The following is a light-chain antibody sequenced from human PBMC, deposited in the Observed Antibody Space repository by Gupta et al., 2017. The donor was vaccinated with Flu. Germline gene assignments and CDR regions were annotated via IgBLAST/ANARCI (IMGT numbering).Light chain of an antibody. CDR3: QQSYSLPIT. V-gene: IGKV1-39*01. CDR1: QTISTY. CDR2: HAS. J-gene: IGKJ5*01. Sequence: DIQMTQSPSSLSASVGDTVTITCRASQTISTYLNWFQLKPGKAPKFLIYHASLLQSGVPSRFSGSGSGTHFSLTISSLQPEDFATYYCQQSYSLPITFGQVTRLEIK.